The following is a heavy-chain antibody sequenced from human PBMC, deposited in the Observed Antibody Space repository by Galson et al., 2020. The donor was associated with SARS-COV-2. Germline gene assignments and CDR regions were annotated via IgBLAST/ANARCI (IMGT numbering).Heavy chain of an antibody. CDR1: GFTFSRYW. J-gene: IGHJ4*02. Sequence: GGSMRLSCAASGFTFSRYWMSWVRQAPGKGLEWVDNIKQDGSEKYYVDTVKVRFTISRDNAKNTLYLQMNSLRAEDTAVYYCARGAYSGYEYYFDYWGQGTLVTVSS. D-gene: IGHD5-12*01. CDR2: IKQDGSEK. CDR3: ARGAYSGYEYYFDY. V-gene: IGHV3-7*03.